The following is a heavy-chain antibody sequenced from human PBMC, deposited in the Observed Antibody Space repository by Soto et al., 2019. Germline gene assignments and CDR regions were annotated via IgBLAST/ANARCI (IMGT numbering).Heavy chain of an antibody. CDR3: ARGVMIAASTSFDP. J-gene: IGHJ5*02. CDR1: GGSISSGGYY. V-gene: IGHV4-31*03. D-gene: IGHD3-22*01. CDR2: IYYSGST. Sequence: QVQLQESGPGLVKPSQTLSLTCTVSGGSISSGGYYWSWIRQHPGKGLEWIGYIYYSGSTYYNPSLTSRVTISVDTSKNQFYLKLSSVTAADTAVYYCARGVMIAASTSFDPWGQGTLVTVSS.